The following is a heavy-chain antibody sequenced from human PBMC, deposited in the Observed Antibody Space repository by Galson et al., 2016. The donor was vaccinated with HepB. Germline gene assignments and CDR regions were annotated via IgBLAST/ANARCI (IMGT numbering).Heavy chain of an antibody. CDR1: GGSISSYY. Sequence: SETLSLTCTVSGGSISSYYWSWIRQPPGKGLEWIGYIYYSGNTNYNPSLKSRVTISVDTSKIQFSLKLKSVTAADTAVYRCARVRAFFDIVTGYSPYYFDHWGQGILVTVSS. V-gene: IGHV4-59*01. J-gene: IGHJ4*02. CDR3: ARVRAFFDIVTGYSPYYFDH. CDR2: IYYSGNT. D-gene: IGHD3-9*01.